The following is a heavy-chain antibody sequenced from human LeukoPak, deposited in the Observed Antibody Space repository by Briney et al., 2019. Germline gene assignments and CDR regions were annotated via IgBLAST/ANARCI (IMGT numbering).Heavy chain of an antibody. J-gene: IGHJ4*02. CDR3: ARSSADSGGYYYYFDY. CDR2: INPNSGGT. Sequence: VKVSCKASGYTFTGYYMHWVRQAPGQGLEWMGWINPNSGGTNYAQKFQGRVTMTRDTSISTAYMELSRLRSDDTAVYYCARSSADSGGYYYYFDYWGQGTPVTVSS. V-gene: IGHV1-2*02. D-gene: IGHD3-22*01. CDR1: GYTFTGYY.